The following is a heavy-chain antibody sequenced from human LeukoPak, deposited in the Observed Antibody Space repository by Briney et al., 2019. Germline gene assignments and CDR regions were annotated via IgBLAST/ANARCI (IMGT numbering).Heavy chain of an antibody. CDR1: GYTFTNYG. D-gene: IGHD6-6*01. V-gene: IGHV1-18*01. CDR3: VRATSNSPVY. CDR2: ISGYNGNT. Sequence: ASVKVSCKASGYTFTNYGISWVRQAPGQGLEWMGWISGYNGNTNYAQRLQGRVTMTTDTSTSTTYMELRSLRSDDTAVYYCVRATSNSPVYWGQGTLVTVSS. J-gene: IGHJ4*02.